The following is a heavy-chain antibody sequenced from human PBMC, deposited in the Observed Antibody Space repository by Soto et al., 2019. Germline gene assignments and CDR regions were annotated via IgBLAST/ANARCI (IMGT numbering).Heavy chain of an antibody. CDR2: IGSAHDP. CDR3: VRDPYLPTAGRLASLHY. V-gene: IGHV3-13*05. CDR1: GFTFSTYD. D-gene: IGHD1-1*01. J-gene: IGHJ4*02. Sequence: LRLSCAASGFTFSTYDMHWVRQVPGKGLEWVSAIGSAHDPYYLGSVKGRFSISRENAKNSLYLQMNSLTTGDTAVYYCVRDPYLPTAGRLASLHYCGPGTLVTVS.